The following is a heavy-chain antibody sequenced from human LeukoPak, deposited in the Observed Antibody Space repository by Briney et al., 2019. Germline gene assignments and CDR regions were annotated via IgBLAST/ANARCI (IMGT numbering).Heavy chain of an antibody. J-gene: IGHJ4*02. Sequence: PGGSLRLSCSASGFTVSSNYMSWVRQAPGKGLEWVSVIYSGGSKYYADSVKGRFTISRDNSKNTLYLQMNSLRAEGTAVYYCARGFGYSNNYYFDYWGQGTLVTVSS. CDR1: GFTVSSNY. V-gene: IGHV3-66*01. CDR3: ARGFGYSNNYYFDY. CDR2: IYSGGSK. D-gene: IGHD6-13*01.